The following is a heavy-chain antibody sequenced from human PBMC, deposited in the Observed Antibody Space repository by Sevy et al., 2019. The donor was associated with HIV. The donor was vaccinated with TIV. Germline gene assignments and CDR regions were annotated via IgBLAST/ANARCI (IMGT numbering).Heavy chain of an antibody. Sequence: SQTLSLTCAISGDTVSSDSAAWNWIRQSPARGLEWLGRTYYRSTWHKDYATSLNSRMAITPDTSKNQFSPQLNSVTPEDTAVYYCARDHNFVLDYWGQGIVVTVSS. CDR2: TYYRSTWHK. CDR3: ARDHNFVLDY. D-gene: IGHD1-20*01. CDR1: GDTVSSDSAA. V-gene: IGHV6-1*01. J-gene: IGHJ4*02.